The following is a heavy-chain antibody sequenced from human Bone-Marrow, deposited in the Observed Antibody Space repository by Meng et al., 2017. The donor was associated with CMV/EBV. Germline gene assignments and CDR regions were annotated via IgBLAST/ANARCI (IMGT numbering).Heavy chain of an antibody. CDR3: ARGPHPSYCSSTSCYTWFDP. Sequence: SETLSLTCAVYGGSFSGYYWSWIRQPPGKGLEWIGEINHSGSTNYNPSLKSRVTISVDTSKNQFSLKLSSVTAADTAVYYCARGPHPSYCSSTSCYTWFDPWGQGTLVTGSS. CDR1: GGSFSGYY. J-gene: IGHJ5*02. D-gene: IGHD2-2*02. CDR2: INHSGST. V-gene: IGHV4-34*01.